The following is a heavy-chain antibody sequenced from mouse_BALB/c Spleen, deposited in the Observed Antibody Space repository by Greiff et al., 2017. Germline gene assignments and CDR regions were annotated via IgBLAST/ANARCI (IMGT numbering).Heavy chain of an antibody. CDR3: ARGLGDYYAMDY. CDR2: ISSGGST. V-gene: IGHV5-6-5*01. Sequence: EVQVVESGGGLVKPGGSLKLSCAASGFTFSSYAMSWVRQTPEKRLEWVASISSGGSTYYPDSVKGRFTISRDNARNILYLQMSSLRSEDTAMYYCARGLGDYYAMDYWGQGTSVTVSS. D-gene: IGHD4-1*01. CDR1: GFTFSSYA. J-gene: IGHJ4*01.